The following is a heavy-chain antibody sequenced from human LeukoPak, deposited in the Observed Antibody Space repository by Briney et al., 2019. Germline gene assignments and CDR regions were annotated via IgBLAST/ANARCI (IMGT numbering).Heavy chain of an antibody. Sequence: GGSLRLSCTASGFPFIEYSMNWVRQAPGKGLEWISYIGIDSGNTKYADSVRGRFTISADKAKNSLYLQMNSLRVEDTAVCCCARDHNYAFDNWGQGTLVSVAS. D-gene: IGHD1-1*01. V-gene: IGHV3-48*01. CDR3: ARDHNYAFDN. J-gene: IGHJ4*02. CDR1: GFPFIEYS. CDR2: IGIDSGNT.